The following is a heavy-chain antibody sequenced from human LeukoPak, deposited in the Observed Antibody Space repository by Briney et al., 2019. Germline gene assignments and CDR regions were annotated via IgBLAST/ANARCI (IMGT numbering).Heavy chain of an antibody. D-gene: IGHD6-19*01. J-gene: IGHJ4*02. CDR3: TRSSTEAD. CDR2: INRNGDSI. V-gene: IGHV3-20*04. Sequence: GGALRLSCVASGFIFDDYGMSWVRQAPGKGLEWISGINRNGDSIAYADSVKGRFTISRDNAKNSLYLQMNSLGAEDTALYYCTRSSTEADWGQGTRVTVSS. CDR1: GFIFDDYG.